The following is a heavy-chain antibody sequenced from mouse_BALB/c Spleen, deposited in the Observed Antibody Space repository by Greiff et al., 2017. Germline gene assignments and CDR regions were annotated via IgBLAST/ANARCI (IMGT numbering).Heavy chain of an antibody. V-gene: IGHV3-2*02. Sequence: DVQLQESGPGLVKPSQSLSLTCTVTGYSITSDYAWNWIRQFPGNKLEWMGYISYSGSTSYNPSLKSRISITRDTSKNQFFLQLNSVTTEDTATYYCAKEDDYAYFDYWGQGTTLTVSS. CDR2: ISYSGST. CDR3: AKEDDYAYFDY. CDR1: GYSITSDYA. D-gene: IGHD2-4*01. J-gene: IGHJ2*01.